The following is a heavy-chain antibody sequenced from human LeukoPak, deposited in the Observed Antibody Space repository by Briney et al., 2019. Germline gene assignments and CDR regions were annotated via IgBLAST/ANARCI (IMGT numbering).Heavy chain of an antibody. D-gene: IGHD3-22*01. CDR2: IHYSGST. Sequence: KSSETLSLTCTVSGGSIASYYWSWIRKPPGKGLEWIGYIHYSGSTNYNPSLKSRVTISVDTSKNQLSLKLSSVTAADTAVYYCVRHLGYYDSSGYSYAFDIWGQGTMVTVSS. CDR3: VRHLGYYDSSGYSYAFDI. CDR1: GGSIASYY. V-gene: IGHV4-59*08. J-gene: IGHJ3*02.